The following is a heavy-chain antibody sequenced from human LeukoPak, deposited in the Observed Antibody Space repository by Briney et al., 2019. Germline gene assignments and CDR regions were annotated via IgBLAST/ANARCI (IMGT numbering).Heavy chain of an antibody. CDR3: ARGGIVVVPAANDYYYYGMDV. D-gene: IGHD2-2*01. Sequence: ASVKVSCMASGYTFTSYGISWVRQAPGQGLEWMGWISAYNGNTNYAQKLQGRVTMTTDTSTSTAYMELRSLRSEDTAVYYCARGGIVVVPAANDYYYYGMDVWGQGTTVTVSS. J-gene: IGHJ6*02. CDR1: GYTFTSYG. V-gene: IGHV1-18*01. CDR2: ISAYNGNT.